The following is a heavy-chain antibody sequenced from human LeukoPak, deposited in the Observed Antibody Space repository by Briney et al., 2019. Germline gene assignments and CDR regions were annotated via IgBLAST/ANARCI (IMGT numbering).Heavy chain of an antibody. V-gene: IGHV3-30*03. J-gene: IGHJ6*02. CDR3: ADILSYDFWSGYYNDYGTDV. CDR1: GFTFSSYG. Sequence: GGSLRLSCAASGFTFSSYGIHWVRQAPGKGLEWVAVISNDGSNKFYADSVKGRFTISRDNSKNTLYLQMNSLRAEDTAVYYCADILSYDFWSGYYNDYGTDVWGQGTTVTVSS. CDR2: ISNDGSNK. D-gene: IGHD3-3*01.